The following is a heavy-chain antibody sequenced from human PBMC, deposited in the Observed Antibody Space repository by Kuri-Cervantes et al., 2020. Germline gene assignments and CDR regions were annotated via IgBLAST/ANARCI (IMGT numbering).Heavy chain of an antibody. CDR3: AKVFGWLEHDAFDI. D-gene: IGHD3-16*01. CDR1: GFTFSSYA. Sequence: GGSLRLSCAASGFTFSSYAMHWVRQAPGKGLEWVAVISYDGSNKYYADSVKGRFTISRDNSKNTLYLQMNSLRAEDTAVYYCAKVFGWLEHDAFDIWGQGTMVTVSS. V-gene: IGHV3-30-3*01. CDR2: ISYDGSNK. J-gene: IGHJ3*02.